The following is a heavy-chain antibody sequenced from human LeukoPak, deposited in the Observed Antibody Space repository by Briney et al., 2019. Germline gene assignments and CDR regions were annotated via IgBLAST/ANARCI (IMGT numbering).Heavy chain of an antibody. CDR3: ARQDSNENWFDP. J-gene: IGHJ5*02. CDR2: IYPGDSDT. Sequence: GESLKISCKGSGYNFSTHWIGWVRQMPGKGLEWMGIIYPGDSDTRYSPSFQGQVTISADKSISTAYLQWSSLKASDTAMYYCARQDSNENWFDPWGQGTLVTVSS. D-gene: IGHD6-13*01. V-gene: IGHV5-51*01. CDR1: GYNFSTHW.